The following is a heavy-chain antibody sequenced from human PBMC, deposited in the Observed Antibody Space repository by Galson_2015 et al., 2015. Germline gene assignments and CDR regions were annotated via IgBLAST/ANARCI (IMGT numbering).Heavy chain of an antibody. CDR2: ISYDGSNK. Sequence: SLRLSCAASGFTFSSYAMHWVRQAPGKGLEWVAVISYDGSNKYYADSVKGRFTISRDNSKNTLFLQMNSLRAEDTAVYFCARVAVQYQLLWYLDYWGQGTLVTVSS. J-gene: IGHJ4*02. CDR3: ARVAVQYQLLWYLDY. V-gene: IGHV3-30-3*01. CDR1: GFTFSSYA. D-gene: IGHD2-2*01.